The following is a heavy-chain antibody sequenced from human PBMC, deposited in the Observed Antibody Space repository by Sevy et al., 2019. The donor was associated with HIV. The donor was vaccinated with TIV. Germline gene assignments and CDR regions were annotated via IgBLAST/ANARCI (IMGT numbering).Heavy chain of an antibody. V-gene: IGHV1-69*13. J-gene: IGHJ6*02. CDR2: IIPIFGTA. CDR3: ARASCSSTSCYTYYYYGMDV. Sequence: ASVKVSCKASGGTFSSYAISWVRQAPGQGLEWMGGIIPIFGTANYAQMFQGRVTITADESTSTAYMELSSLRSEDTAVYYCARASCSSTSCYTYYYYGMDVWGQGTTVTVSS. CDR1: GGTFSSYA. D-gene: IGHD2-2*02.